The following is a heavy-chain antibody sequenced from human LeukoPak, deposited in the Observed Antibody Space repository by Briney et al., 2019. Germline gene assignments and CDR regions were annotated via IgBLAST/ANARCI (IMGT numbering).Heavy chain of an antibody. CDR3: ARADGAMAAIFDY. V-gene: IGHV3-11*01. Sequence: PGGSLRLSCAASGFTFSDYYISWIRQAPGKGLEWVSCISGNGSAIFYTDSVKGRFTISRDNAKNSLYLQMSSLKVEDTAVYYCARADGAMAAIFDYWGRGNLVTVSS. D-gene: IGHD6-19*01. CDR1: GFTFSDYY. CDR2: ISGNGSAI. J-gene: IGHJ4*02.